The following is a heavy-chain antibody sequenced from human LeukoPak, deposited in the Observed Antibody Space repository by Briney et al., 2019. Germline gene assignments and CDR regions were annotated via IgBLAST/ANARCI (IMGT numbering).Heavy chain of an antibody. Sequence: PSETLSLTCTVSGGSISGYYWSWIRQPPGKGLEWIGEINHSGSTNYNPSLKSRVTISVDTSKNQFSLKLSSVTAADTAVYYCARGPVGATLFDYWGQGTLVTVSS. J-gene: IGHJ4*02. CDR2: INHSGST. V-gene: IGHV4-34*01. CDR1: GGSISGYY. CDR3: ARGPVGATLFDY. D-gene: IGHD1-26*01.